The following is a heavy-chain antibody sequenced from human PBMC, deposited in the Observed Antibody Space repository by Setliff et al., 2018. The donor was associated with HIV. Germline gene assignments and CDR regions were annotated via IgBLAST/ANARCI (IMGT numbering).Heavy chain of an antibody. D-gene: IGHD3-10*01. CDR1: GGSISGYY. Sequence: SETLSLTCNVSGGSISGYYWSWIRQSPGKGLEWIGYIYYSGSTNYNPSLKSRVTISVDTSKNEVSLKLTSVTAADTAMYYCTRHLPVYYGSGVSYYFDYWGQGTLVTVSS. CDR3: TRHLPVYYGSGVSYYFDY. V-gene: IGHV4-59*08. CDR2: IYYSGST. J-gene: IGHJ4*02.